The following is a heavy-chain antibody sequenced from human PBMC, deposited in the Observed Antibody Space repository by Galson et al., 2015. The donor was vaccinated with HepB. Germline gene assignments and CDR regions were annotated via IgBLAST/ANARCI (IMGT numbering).Heavy chain of an antibody. CDR3: VKPRLMVWRSSWYPH. D-gene: IGHD6-13*01. V-gene: IGHV3-23*01. CDR1: GFTFSSYS. CDR2: TSGSGDTT. J-gene: IGHJ4*02. Sequence: SLRLSCAASGFTFSSYSMNWVRQAPGKGLEWVSGTSGSGDTTYYADSVKARFTVSRDNSQNTLYLQMNSLRVEDTAEYYCVKPRLMVWRSSWYPHWGQGTLVTVSS.